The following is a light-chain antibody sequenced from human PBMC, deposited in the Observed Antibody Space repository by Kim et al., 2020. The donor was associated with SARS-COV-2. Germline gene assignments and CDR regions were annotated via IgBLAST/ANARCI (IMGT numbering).Light chain of an antibody. J-gene: IGKJ2*01. CDR2: AAD. V-gene: IGKV1-9*01. Sequence: SASVGYRVTITCSASQSIGSYFAWYQQKPGKAPNLLMYAADTLESEVPSRFSGSGSGTDFTLIINSLQPEDFATYYCQQHNTYPYTFGQGTKLEI. CDR3: QQHNTYPYT. CDR1: QSIGSY.